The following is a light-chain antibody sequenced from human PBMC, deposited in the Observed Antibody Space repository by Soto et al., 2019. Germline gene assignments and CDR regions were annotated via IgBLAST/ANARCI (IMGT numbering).Light chain of an antibody. V-gene: IGKV3-11*01. Sequence: EIVFTQSPGTLSLSPGERATLSFRASPSVTNFLAWYQQKPGQAPRLLIYGAFNRATGIPARFSGSGSGTDFALTISSLEPEDSAIYYCQQRNIWPPVTFGQGTRLEIK. CDR1: PSVTNF. CDR3: QQRNIWPPVT. J-gene: IGKJ5*01. CDR2: GAF.